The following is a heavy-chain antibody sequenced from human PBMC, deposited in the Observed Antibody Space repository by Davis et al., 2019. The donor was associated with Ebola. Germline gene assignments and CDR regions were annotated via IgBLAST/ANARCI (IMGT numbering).Heavy chain of an antibody. V-gene: IGHV3-23*01. Sequence: PGGSLRLSCAASGFTFSSYGMGWVRQAPGKGLEWVSGISSSGGSTYYADSVKGRFTISRDNSKNMLSLQMNSLRAEDTAVYHCAKGSAAAGNRHFFDYWGQGALVTVSS. CDR3: AKGSAAAGNRHFFDY. J-gene: IGHJ4*02. CDR2: ISSSGGST. CDR1: GFTFSSYG. D-gene: IGHD6-13*01.